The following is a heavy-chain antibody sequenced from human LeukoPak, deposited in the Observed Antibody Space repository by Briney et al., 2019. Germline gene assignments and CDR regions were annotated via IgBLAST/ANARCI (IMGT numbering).Heavy chain of an antibody. CDR3: AKLTGYCSSTSCYTASSGFDY. CDR1: GFTFDDYA. V-gene: IGHV3-9*01. CDR2: ISWNSGSI. D-gene: IGHD2-2*02. J-gene: IGHJ4*02. Sequence: GGSLRLSCAASGFTFDDYAMHWVRQAPGKGLEWVSGISWNSGSIGYADSVKGRFTISRDNAKNSLYLQMNSLRAEGTALYYCAKLTGYCSSTSCYTASSGFDYWGQGTLVTVSS.